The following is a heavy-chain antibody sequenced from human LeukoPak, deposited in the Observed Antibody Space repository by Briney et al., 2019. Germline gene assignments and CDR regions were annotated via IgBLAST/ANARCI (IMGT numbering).Heavy chain of an antibody. CDR3: AKSLVRGVMGWFDP. CDR2: IYPGDSDI. V-gene: IGHV5-51*01. CDR1: GYSFTSHW. J-gene: IGHJ5*02. Sequence: GESLKISCKGSGYSFTSHWIGWVRQMPRKGLEWMGIIYPGDSDIRYSPSFQGQVTISADKSTSTAYLQWSSLKASDTAMYYCAKSLVRGVMGWFDPWGQGTLVTVSS. D-gene: IGHD3-10*01.